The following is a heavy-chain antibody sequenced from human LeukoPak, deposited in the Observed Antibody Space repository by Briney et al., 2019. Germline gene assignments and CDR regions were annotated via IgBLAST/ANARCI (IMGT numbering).Heavy chain of an antibody. CDR2: IYTSGST. Sequence: SETLSLTCTVSGGSISSYYWSWIRQPAGKGLEWIGRIYTSGSTNYNPSLKSRVTMSVDTSKNQFSLRLRTVTAADTAVYCCARRFSSGWHDNWFDPWGQGTLVTVSS. J-gene: IGHJ5*02. CDR1: GGSISSYY. D-gene: IGHD6-19*01. CDR3: ARRFSSGWHDNWFDP. V-gene: IGHV4-4*07.